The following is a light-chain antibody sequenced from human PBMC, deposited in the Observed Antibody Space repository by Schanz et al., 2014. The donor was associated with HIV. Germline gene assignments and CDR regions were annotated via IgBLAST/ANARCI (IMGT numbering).Light chain of an antibody. Sequence: QSALTQPPSASGSPGQSVTISCTGTSSDVGGYNYVSWCQQHPGKAPKLMIYEVSKRPSGVPDRFSGSKSGNTASLTVSGRQAEDDDYYYCASYAGSNNLVFGGGTKLTVL. CDR1: SSDVGGYNY. J-gene: IGLJ2*01. V-gene: IGLV2-8*01. CDR2: EVS. CDR3: ASYAGSNNLV.